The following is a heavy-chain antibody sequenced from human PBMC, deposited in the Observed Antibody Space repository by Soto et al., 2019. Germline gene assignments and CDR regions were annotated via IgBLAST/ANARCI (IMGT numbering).Heavy chain of an antibody. J-gene: IGHJ4*02. D-gene: IGHD2-21*02. Sequence: QVQLVQSGAEVKKPGSSVKVSCTASGGTFSSYAISWVRQAPGQGLEWMGGIIPIFGTANYAQKFQGRVTITADKSTSTAYMELSSLRSEDTAVYYCARGSGYCGGDCYRYYFDYWGQGTLVTVSS. V-gene: IGHV1-69*06. CDR1: GGTFSSYA. CDR2: IIPIFGTA. CDR3: ARGSGYCGGDCYRYYFDY.